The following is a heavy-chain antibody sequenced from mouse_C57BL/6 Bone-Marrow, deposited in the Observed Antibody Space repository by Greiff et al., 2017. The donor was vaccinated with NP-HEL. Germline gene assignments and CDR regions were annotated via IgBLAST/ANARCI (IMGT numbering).Heavy chain of an antibody. J-gene: IGHJ2*01. CDR2: INYDGSST. Sequence: DVKLVESEGGLVQPGSSMKLSCTASGFTFSDYYMAWVRQVPEKGLEWVANINYDGSSTYYLDSLKSRFIISRDNAKNILYLQMSSLKSEDTATYYCARVNGSSRFDYWGQGTTLTVSS. CDR1: GFTFSDYY. V-gene: IGHV5-16*01. D-gene: IGHD1-1*01. CDR3: ARVNGSSRFDY.